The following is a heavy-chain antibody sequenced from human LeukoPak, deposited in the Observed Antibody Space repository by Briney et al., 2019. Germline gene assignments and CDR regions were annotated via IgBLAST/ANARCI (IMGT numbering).Heavy chain of an antibody. CDR3: AKLPGVVVAATDPFDY. V-gene: IGHV3-23*01. CDR1: GSTFSSYA. Sequence: PGGSLRLSCAASGSTFSSYAMSWVRQAPGKGLEWVSAISGSGGSTYYADSVKGRFTISRDNSKNTLYLQMNSLRAEDTAVYYCAKLPGVVVAATDPFDYWGQGTLVTVSS. J-gene: IGHJ4*02. D-gene: IGHD2-15*01. CDR2: ISGSGGST.